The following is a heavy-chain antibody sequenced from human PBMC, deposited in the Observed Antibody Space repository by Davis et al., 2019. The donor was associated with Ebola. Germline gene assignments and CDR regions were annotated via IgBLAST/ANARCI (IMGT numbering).Heavy chain of an antibody. CDR3: AHSSGWY. CDR1: GFSLSAYGGG. J-gene: IGHJ4*02. D-gene: IGHD6-19*01. V-gene: IGHV2-5*02. CDR2: IYWDDDK. Sequence: SGPTLVKPTQTLTLTCPFPGFSLSAYGGGVGWLRQPPGKALEWLALIYWDDDKRYSPSLKSRLTITKDTSNNQVVLTMTNMDPVDTATYYFAHSSGWYWGQGTLVTVSS.